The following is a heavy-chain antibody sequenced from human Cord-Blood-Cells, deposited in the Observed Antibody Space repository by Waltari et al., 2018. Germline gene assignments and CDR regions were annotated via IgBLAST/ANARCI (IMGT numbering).Heavy chain of an antibody. J-gene: IGHJ6*02. CDR1: GFTFSSFA. CDR2: ILYDGSNK. D-gene: IGHD1-26*01. CDR3: ARVLKAGSGYGMDV. Sequence: QVQLVESGGGVVQPGRSLRLSCEASGFTFSSFAMHWVRQAPGKGLEWVAVILYDGSNKYYADSVKGRFTISRDNSKNTLYLQMNSLRAEDTAVYYCARVLKAGSGYGMDVWGQGTTVTVSS. V-gene: IGHV3-30*04.